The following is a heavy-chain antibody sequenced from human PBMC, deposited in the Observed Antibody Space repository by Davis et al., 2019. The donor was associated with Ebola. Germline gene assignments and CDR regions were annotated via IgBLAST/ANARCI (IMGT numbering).Heavy chain of an antibody. CDR2: ISSSGDSA. V-gene: IGHV3-23*01. D-gene: IGHD4/OR15-4a*01. J-gene: IGHJ6*02. CDR1: GFTFSPYG. CDR3: AKNKMTSSGSYGADV. Sequence: PGGSLRLSCVVSGFTFSPYGMSWVCQAPAKGLEYVSSISSSGDSAHYGDSVKGRFTISRDNSKNTLYLQMNGLRVEDTAVYYCAKNKMTSSGSYGADVWGQGTAVTVSS.